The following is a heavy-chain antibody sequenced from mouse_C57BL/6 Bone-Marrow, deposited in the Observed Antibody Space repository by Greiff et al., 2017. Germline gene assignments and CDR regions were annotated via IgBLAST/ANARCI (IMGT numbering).Heavy chain of an antibody. CDR1: GYTFPSYW. Sequence: VQLQQPGAELVRPGSSVKLSCKASGYTFPSYWLDWVKQRPGQGLVWFGNIYPSDRDTPHNQMFKDTPPLTVDKSSSAADMQLSSLTSEDSAVYYCARCLANIEAMDYWGQGTSVTVSS. J-gene: IGHJ4*01. V-gene: IGHV1-61*01. CDR3: ARCLANIEAMDY. CDR2: IYPSDRDT.